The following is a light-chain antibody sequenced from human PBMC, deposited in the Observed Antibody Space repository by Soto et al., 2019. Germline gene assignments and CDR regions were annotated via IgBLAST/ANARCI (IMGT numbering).Light chain of an antibody. J-gene: IGLJ1*01. CDR2: DVS. CDR3: SSYTSSSTHV. V-gene: IGLV2-14*03. CDR1: SSDVGAYTF. Sequence: QSALTQPASVSGSPGQSITISCTGTSSDVGAYTFVSWYQQHPDKVPRLMIFDVSRRPSGVSDRFSGSKSGNTASLTISGLQPEDEADYYCSSYTSSSTHVFGSGTKLTVL.